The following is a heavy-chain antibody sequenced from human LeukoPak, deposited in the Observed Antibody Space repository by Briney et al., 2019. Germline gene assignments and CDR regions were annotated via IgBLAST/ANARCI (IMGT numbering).Heavy chain of an antibody. J-gene: IGHJ3*02. CDR2: ISSNGGST. V-gene: IGHV3-64*01. D-gene: IGHD6-13*01. Sequence: PGGSLRLSCAASGFTFSSYAMHWVRQAPGKGLEYVSAISSNGGSTYYANSVKGRFTISRDNSKNTLYLQVGSLRAEDMAVYYCARAVGIAAAGTNAFDIWGQGTMVTVSS. CDR1: GFTFSSYA. CDR3: ARAVGIAAAGTNAFDI.